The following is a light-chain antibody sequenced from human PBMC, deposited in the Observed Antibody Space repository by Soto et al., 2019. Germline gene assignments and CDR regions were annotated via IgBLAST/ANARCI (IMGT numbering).Light chain of an antibody. J-gene: IGLJ3*02. CDR2: EDD. CDR3: QSYDSDNHWV. Sequence: NFMLTQPHSVSESPGKTVIISCTRSSGSIASSYVQWYQQRPGSAPTTVIYEDDQRPSVVPDRFSGSIDTSSNSASLTISGLKTEDEADYYCQSYDSDNHWVFGGGTKLTVL. V-gene: IGLV6-57*04. CDR1: SGSIASSY.